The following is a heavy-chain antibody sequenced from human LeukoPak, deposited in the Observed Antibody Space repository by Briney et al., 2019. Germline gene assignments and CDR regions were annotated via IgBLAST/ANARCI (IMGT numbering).Heavy chain of an antibody. J-gene: IGHJ4*02. CDR3: VKEASKTFGIYTADY. V-gene: IGHV3-23*01. Sequence: PGGSLRLSCAASGFTFSSYAMSWVRRAPQKGLEWVSAIPASGPKTYYTGSVRGRFTISRDNSKNTVYLQMQSLRAEDTAVYYGVKEASKTFGIYTADYWGQGTLVTVSS. CDR1: GFTFSSYA. D-gene: IGHD3-16*01. CDR2: IPASGPKT.